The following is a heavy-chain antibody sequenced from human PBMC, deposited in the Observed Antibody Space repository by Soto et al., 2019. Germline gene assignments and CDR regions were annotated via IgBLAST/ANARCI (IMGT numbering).Heavy chain of an antibody. D-gene: IGHD6-13*01. CDR3: ARDRRIAAAGPYYFDY. V-gene: IGHV4-31*03. CDR2: IYYSGST. J-gene: IGHJ4*02. Sequence: PSDTLSLTCTVSGGSISSGGYYWSWIRQHPGKGLEWIGYIYYSGSTYYNPSLKSRVTISVDTSKNQFSLKLSSVTAADTAVYYCARDRRIAAAGPYYFDYWGQGTLVTGSS. CDR1: GGSISSGGYY.